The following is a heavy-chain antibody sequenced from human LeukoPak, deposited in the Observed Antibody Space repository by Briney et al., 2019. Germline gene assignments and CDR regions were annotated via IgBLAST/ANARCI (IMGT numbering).Heavy chain of an antibody. CDR2: IKQDGSDK. CDR1: GFTFSSYW. Sequence: GGFLRLSCAASGFTFSSYWMTWVRQAPGKGLEWVANIKQDGSDKYYVDSVKGRFTISRDNAKNSLYLQMNSLRDEDTAVYYCARAEEQRWGYVDYWGQGTLVTVSS. J-gene: IGHJ4*02. D-gene: IGHD5-24*01. V-gene: IGHV3-7*04. CDR3: ARAEEQRWGYVDY.